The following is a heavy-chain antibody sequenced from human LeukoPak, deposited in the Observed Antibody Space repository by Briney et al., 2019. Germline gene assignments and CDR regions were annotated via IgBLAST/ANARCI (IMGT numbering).Heavy chain of an antibody. D-gene: IGHD6-19*01. Sequence: ASVKVSCKASGYTLTDYYIHWVRQAPGQGLEWMGWINPDSGSTSYEQKFKGRVTMTRATSISTAYIELSRLTSDDTAVYYCARVETNGWHYFDSWGQGTLVTVTS. CDR3: ARVETNGWHYFDS. CDR2: INPDSGST. J-gene: IGHJ4*02. V-gene: IGHV1-2*02. CDR1: GYTLTDYY.